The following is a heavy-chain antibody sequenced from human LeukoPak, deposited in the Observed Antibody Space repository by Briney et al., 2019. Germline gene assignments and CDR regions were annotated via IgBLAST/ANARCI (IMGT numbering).Heavy chain of an antibody. D-gene: IGHD5-12*01. CDR3: ARGLVAYYFDY. Sequence: DSVKGRFTISRDNAKNSLYLQMNNLRVEDTAVCYCARGLVAYYFDYWGQGTLVTVSS. J-gene: IGHJ4*02. V-gene: IGHV3-48*01.